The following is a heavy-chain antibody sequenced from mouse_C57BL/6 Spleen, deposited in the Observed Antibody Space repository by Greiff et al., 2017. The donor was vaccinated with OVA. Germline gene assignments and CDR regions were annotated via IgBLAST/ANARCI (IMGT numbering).Heavy chain of an antibody. D-gene: IGHD3-3*01. Sequence: QVQLQQSGAELARPGASVKMSCKASGYTFTSYTMHWVKQRPGQGLEWIGYMNPSSGYTKYNQKFKDKATLTADKSSSTAYMQLSSLTSEDSAVYYCARGGGWDYAMDYWGQGTSVTVSS. CDR2: MNPSSGYT. CDR1: GYTFTSYT. V-gene: IGHV1-4*01. J-gene: IGHJ4*01. CDR3: ARGGGWDYAMDY.